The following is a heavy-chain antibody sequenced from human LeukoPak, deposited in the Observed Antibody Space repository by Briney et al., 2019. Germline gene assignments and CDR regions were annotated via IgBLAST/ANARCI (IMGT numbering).Heavy chain of an antibody. CDR3: ATFRGSGYYYNAMDV. Sequence: GGSLRLPCAGSGFTFSSHAMTWVRQAPGKGLAWVSSISGSGSSTDYADSVKGRFTISRDNSKNTLHLQMNNLRAEDTAVYYCATFRGSGYYYNAMDVWGQGTTLTVSS. D-gene: IGHD3-10*01. V-gene: IGHV3-23*01. J-gene: IGHJ6*02. CDR1: GFTFSSHA. CDR2: ISGSGSST.